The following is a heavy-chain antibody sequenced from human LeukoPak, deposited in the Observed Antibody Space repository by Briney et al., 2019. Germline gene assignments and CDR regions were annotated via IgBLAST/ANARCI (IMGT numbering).Heavy chain of an antibody. Sequence: SETLSLTCTVSGGSISSGGYNWSWLRQHPGKGLEWIGYIYYSGSTYYNPSLKSRVTISVDTSKNQFSLKLSSVTAADTAVYYCARVPYSSGWYGEDYFDYWGQGTLVTVSS. V-gene: IGHV4-31*03. CDR3: ARVPYSSGWYGEDYFDY. J-gene: IGHJ4*02. CDR2: IYYSGST. D-gene: IGHD6-19*01. CDR1: GGSISSGGYN.